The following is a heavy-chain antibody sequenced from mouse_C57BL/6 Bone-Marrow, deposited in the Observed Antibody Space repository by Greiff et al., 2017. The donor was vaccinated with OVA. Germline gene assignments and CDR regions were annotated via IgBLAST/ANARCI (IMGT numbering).Heavy chain of an antibody. J-gene: IGHJ2*01. Sequence: QVQLQQPGAELVKPGASVKLSCKASGYTFTSYWMHWVKQRPGQGLEWIGMIHPNSGSTNYNEKFKSKATLTVDKSSSTAYMQLSSLTPEDSAVYYCARGYDGYYVDYWGQGTTLTVSS. D-gene: IGHD2-3*01. V-gene: IGHV1-64*01. CDR2: IHPNSGST. CDR3: ARGYDGYYVDY. CDR1: GYTFTSYW.